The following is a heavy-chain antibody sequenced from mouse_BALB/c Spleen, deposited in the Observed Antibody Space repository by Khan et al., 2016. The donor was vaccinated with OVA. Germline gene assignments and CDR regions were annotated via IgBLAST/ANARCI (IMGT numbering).Heavy chain of an antibody. D-gene: IGHD2-1*01. CDR1: GFTFSSFG. Sequence: EVELVESGGGLVQPGGSRKLSCAASGFTFSSFGMHWVRQAPKKGLEWVAYMSSGSSTIYYVDTVKGRFTISRDNPKNTLFLQLTSLRSEDTTMYDCVRSGGNFDWYFDVWGEGTTVTVSS. CDR3: VRSGGNFDWYFDV. CDR2: MSSGSSTI. V-gene: IGHV5-17*02. J-gene: IGHJ1*01.